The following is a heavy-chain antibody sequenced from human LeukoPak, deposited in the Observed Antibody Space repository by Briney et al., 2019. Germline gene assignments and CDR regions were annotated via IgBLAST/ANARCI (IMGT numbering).Heavy chain of an antibody. CDR1: GGCGITYG. V-gene: IGHV1-69*04. CDR2: IIPMIGLT. J-gene: IGHJ4*02. CDR3: ATLGEGEKASMSVVGLSGVDS. D-gene: IGHD3-16*01. Sequence: GSSVKVSCKPSGGCGITYGISWVRQAPGKGLEYMGRIIPMIGLTDYAQKFQGRVTISADTSTGTTYMDLNILRSDDTAVYYCATLGEGEKASMSVVGLSGVDSWGQGTLITVSS.